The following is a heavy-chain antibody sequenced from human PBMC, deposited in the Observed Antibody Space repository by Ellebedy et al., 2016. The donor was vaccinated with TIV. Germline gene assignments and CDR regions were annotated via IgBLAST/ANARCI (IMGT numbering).Heavy chain of an antibody. D-gene: IGHD3-22*01. J-gene: IGHJ4*02. Sequence: GESLKISCAASGFTFSSYSMNWVRQAPGKGLEWVSYISSSSSTIYYADSVKSRFTISRDNAKNSLYLQMNSLRAEDTAVYYCARDRGVGDSSGYYSDYWGQGTLVTVSS. V-gene: IGHV3-48*01. CDR3: ARDRGVGDSSGYYSDY. CDR1: GFTFSSYS. CDR2: ISSSSSTI.